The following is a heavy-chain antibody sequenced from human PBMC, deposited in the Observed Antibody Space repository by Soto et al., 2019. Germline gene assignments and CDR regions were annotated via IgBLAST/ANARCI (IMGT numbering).Heavy chain of an antibody. Sequence: SVKVSCKASGGTFSSYAISWVRQAPGQGLEWMGGIIPIFGTANYAQKFQGRVTITADESTSTAYMELSSLRSEDTAVYYCARGAAAGTLDSYGMDVWGQGTTVTVS. CDR1: GGTFSSYA. V-gene: IGHV1-69*13. D-gene: IGHD6-13*01. CDR3: ARGAAAGTLDSYGMDV. CDR2: IIPIFGTA. J-gene: IGHJ6*02.